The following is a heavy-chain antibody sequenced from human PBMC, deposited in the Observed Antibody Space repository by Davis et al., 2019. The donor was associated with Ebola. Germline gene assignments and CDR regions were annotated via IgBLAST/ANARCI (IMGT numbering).Heavy chain of an antibody. J-gene: IGHJ4*02. Sequence: GESLKISCAASGFTFSNAWMSWVRQAPGKGLEWVGRIKSKTDGGTTDYAAPVKGRFTISRDDSKNTLYLQMNSLKTEDTAVYYCTTEGIADEWGYFDYWGQGTLVTVSS. D-gene: IGHD6-13*01. V-gene: IGHV3-15*01. CDR3: TTEGIADEWGYFDY. CDR2: IKSKTDGGTT. CDR1: GFTFSNAW.